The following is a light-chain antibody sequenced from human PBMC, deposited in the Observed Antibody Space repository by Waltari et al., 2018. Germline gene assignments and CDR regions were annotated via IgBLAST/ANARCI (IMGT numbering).Light chain of an antibody. V-gene: IGKV1-NL1*01. Sequence: DIQMTQSPPSLSASVGDRVTITCRASQVISNSLAWYQQKPGKAPKLLLYGASRLESGVPSRFSGSGTGTDYTLTISSLQPEDFAIYYCQQYYSTLTFGGGTQVEIK. CDR3: QQYYSTLT. CDR2: GAS. CDR1: QVISNS. J-gene: IGKJ4*01.